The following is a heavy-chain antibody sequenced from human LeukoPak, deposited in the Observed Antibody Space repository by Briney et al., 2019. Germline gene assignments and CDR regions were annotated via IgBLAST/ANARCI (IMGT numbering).Heavy chain of an antibody. D-gene: IGHD3-3*01. CDR3: ARVTIFGVVISYYYYYMDV. CDR2: ISAYNGNT. V-gene: IGHV1-18*01. J-gene: IGHJ6*03. Sequence: ASVKVSCKASGYTFTSYGISWVRQAPGQGLEWMGWISAYNGNTNYAQKLQGRVTMTTDTSTSTAYMELRSLRSDDTAVYYCARVTIFGVVISYYYYYMDVWGKGTTVTVSS. CDR1: GYTFTSYG.